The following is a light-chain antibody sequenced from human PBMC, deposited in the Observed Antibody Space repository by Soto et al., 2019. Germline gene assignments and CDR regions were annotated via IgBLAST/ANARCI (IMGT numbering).Light chain of an antibody. V-gene: IGLV2-14*01. CDR2: EVS. Sequence: QSALTQPASVSGSPGQSIAIYCTGTSSDVGGYNYVSWYQQHPGKAPKLMLYEVSNRPSGVSSRFSGSKSGSTASLTISGLQAEDEGDYYCCSSTTASTLVFGTGTKLTVL. J-gene: IGLJ1*01. CDR1: SSDVGGYNY. CDR3: CSSTTASTLV.